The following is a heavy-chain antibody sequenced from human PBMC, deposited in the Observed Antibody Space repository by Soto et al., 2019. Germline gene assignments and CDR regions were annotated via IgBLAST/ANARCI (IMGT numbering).Heavy chain of an antibody. Sequence: QVQLQESGPGLVKPSETLSLTCTVSGGSVNSGSHYWSWIRQPPGEGLEWIGYVYYTGRTSYNPSLQSRVTISADTSKNPFSLIVDSLTAADTAGYYFAREYGHFDHWGQGTLVTVSS. J-gene: IGHJ4*02. CDR1: GGSVNSGSHY. CDR2: VYYTGRT. D-gene: IGHD3-10*01. CDR3: AREYGHFDH. V-gene: IGHV4-61*01.